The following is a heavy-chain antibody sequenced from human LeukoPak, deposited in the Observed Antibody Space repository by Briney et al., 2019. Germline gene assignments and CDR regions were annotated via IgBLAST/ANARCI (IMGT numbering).Heavy chain of an antibody. D-gene: IGHD3-10*01. J-gene: IGHJ6*03. Sequence: GASVKVSCKASGYTFTSYGISWVRQAPGQGLEWMGWISAYNGNTNYAQKLQGRVTMTTDTSTSTAYMELRSLRSDDTAVYYCARRSSITMVRGAHPSYYYYYYMDVWGKGTTVTVSS. V-gene: IGHV1-18*01. CDR2: ISAYNGNT. CDR3: ARRSSITMVRGAHPSYYYYYYMDV. CDR1: GYTFTSYG.